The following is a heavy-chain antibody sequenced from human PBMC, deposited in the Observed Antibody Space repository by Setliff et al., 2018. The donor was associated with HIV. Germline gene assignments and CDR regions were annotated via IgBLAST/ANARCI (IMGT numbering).Heavy chain of an antibody. J-gene: IGHJ3*02. Sequence: PGESLKISCAASGFTFSSHWMSWVRQAPGKGLEWVANIKKDGSEKYYVDSVKGRFTISRDNAKNSLYLQMNSLRAEDTAVYYCARVLYISGWYGPVVKALDMWGQGTMVTVSS. CDR3: ARVLYISGWYGPVVKALDM. CDR1: GFTFSSHW. D-gene: IGHD6-19*01. V-gene: IGHV3-7*03. CDR2: IKKDGSEK.